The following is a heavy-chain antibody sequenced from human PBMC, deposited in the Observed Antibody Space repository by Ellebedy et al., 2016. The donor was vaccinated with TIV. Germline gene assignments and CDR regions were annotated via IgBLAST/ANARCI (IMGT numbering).Heavy chain of an antibody. V-gene: IGHV3-21*04. CDR1: GFTFSSYS. CDR2: ISSSSSYI. J-gene: IGHJ4*02. CDR3: AGLGVIAAAGASDY. Sequence: GESLKISCAASGFTFSSYSMNWVRQAPGKGLEWVSSISSSSSYIYYADSVKGRFTLSRDNATNSLYLQMNSLRAEDTAVYFCAGLGVIAAAGASDYWGQGTLVIVSS. D-gene: IGHD6-13*01.